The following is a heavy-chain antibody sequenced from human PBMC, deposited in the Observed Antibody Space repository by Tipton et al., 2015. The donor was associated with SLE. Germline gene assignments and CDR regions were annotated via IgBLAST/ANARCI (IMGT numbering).Heavy chain of an antibody. CDR3: ARLADGNRNWFDP. CDR2: IYHSGIN. D-gene: IGHD6-13*01. Sequence: TLSLTCTVFNGSISTSSFYWGWFRQSPGKGPGWIGSIYHSGINAYSPSLKSRATISVDTSTNQFSLKVKSVTAADTAVYYCARLADGNRNWFDPWGQGTLVTVSS. V-gene: IGHV4-39*07. J-gene: IGHJ5*02. CDR1: NGSISTSSFY.